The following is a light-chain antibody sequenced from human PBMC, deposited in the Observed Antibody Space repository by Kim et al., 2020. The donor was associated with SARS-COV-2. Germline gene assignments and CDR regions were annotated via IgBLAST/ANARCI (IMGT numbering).Light chain of an antibody. CDR1: QGISNH. V-gene: IGKV1-33*01. J-gene: IGKJ5*01. CDR2: DAS. CDR3: QEYDDLLIT. Sequence: DIQMTQSPSSLSASVGDRVTITCQASQGISNHLNWYQQKPGKAPKLLIYDASNLETGVPSRFSGSGSGTHFTLTISSLQPEDIATYYCQEYDDLLITFGQGTRLEIK.